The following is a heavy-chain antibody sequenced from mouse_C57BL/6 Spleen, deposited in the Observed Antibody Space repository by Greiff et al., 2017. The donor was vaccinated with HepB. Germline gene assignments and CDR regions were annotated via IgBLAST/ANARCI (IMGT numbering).Heavy chain of an antibody. CDR2: ISYDGSN. V-gene: IGHV3-6*01. J-gene: IGHJ1*03. Sequence: EVQPVESGPGLVKPSQSLSLTCSVTGYSITSGYYWNWIRQFPGNQLEWMGYISYDGSNNYNPSLKNRISITRDKSKNQFFRKLNSVTTEDTATYYCASNWDWYFDVWGTGTTVTVSS. CDR3: ASNWDWYFDV. D-gene: IGHD4-1*01. CDR1: GYSITSGYY.